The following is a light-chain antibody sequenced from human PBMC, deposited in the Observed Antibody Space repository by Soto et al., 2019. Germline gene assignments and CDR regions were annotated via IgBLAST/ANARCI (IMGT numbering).Light chain of an antibody. CDR3: SSFTTSSNYV. CDR2: DVT. J-gene: IGLJ1*01. V-gene: IGLV2-18*02. Sequence: QSALTQPPSVSGSPGQSVAISCSGSSSDVGSNNRVSWYQQSPVTAPKLMIYDVTNRPSGVPDRFSGSQSGNTASLTISGLHAEDEADYYCSSFTTSSNYVFGTGTKLTVL. CDR1: SSDVGSNNR.